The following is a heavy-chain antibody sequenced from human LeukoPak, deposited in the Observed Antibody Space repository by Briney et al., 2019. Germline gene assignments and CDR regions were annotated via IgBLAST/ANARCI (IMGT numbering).Heavy chain of an antibody. CDR2: ILNNGVST. D-gene: IGHD5-24*01. V-gene: IGHV3-23*01. CDR3: AKGGGWPLDDAFDV. CDR1: GFTFGTYA. J-gene: IGHJ3*01. Sequence: GGSLRLSCAASGFTFGTYAMTWVRQAPGMGLEWVSTILNNGVSTYHADSVKGRFTISRDNSRNTLHLQMNSLRAEDTAVYYCAKGGGWPLDDAFDVWGQGTMVTVSS.